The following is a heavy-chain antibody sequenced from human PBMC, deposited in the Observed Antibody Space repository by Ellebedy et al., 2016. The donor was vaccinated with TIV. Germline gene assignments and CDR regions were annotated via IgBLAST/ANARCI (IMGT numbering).Heavy chain of an antibody. CDR1: AGTFSPYA. D-gene: IGHD2-2*01. CDR3: ATGTYSSSSHGMDV. J-gene: IGHJ6*02. CDR2: IFPIVVLA. V-gene: IGHV1-69*04. Sequence: SVKVSCXASAGTFSPYAINWVRQAPGQGLEWMGRIFPIVVLANYAQKFQGRVTITADKSTSTAYMEVTSLRSEDTAVYYCATGTYSSSSHGMDVWGQGTTVTVSS.